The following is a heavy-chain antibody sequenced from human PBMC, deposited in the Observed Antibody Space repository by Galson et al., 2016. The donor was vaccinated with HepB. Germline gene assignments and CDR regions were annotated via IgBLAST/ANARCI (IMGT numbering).Heavy chain of an antibody. J-gene: IGHJ4*02. V-gene: IGHV1-69*04. CDR2: IIPILNIA. D-gene: IGHD1-14*01. CDR3: ARKRSDGIVSLSL. CDR1: GDTFSNHA. Sequence: SVKVSCKASGDTFSNHAINWVRQAPGQGLEWVGRIIPILNIANYAQKFQGRVTITADESTSTAYMELRSLRSDDTAVYYCARKRSDGIVSLSLWGQGTLVTVSS.